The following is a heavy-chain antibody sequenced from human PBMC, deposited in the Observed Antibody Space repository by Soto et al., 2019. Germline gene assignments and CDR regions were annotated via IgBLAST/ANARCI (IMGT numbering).Heavy chain of an antibody. CDR2: IVVGSGNT. V-gene: IGHV1-58*01. J-gene: IGHJ6*01. CDR3: AADKDYDFWSGYPTDGMDV. Sequence: ASLKVSCKASVFTFTSSALQWVRQARGQRLEWIGCIVVGSGNTKYAQKFQERVTITRDMSTNTAYRELSRLRSEETPVYYCAADKDYDFWSGYPTDGMDVWGQGTTVPASS. CDR1: VFTFTSSA. D-gene: IGHD3-3*01.